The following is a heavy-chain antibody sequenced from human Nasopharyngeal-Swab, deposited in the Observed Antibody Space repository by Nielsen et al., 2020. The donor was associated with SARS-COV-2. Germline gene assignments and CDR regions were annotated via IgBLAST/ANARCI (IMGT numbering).Heavy chain of an antibody. V-gene: IGHV3-23*01. CDR3: FIGHYMDS. CDR2: ISGSGRST. CDR1: GFTFSSYA. J-gene: IGHJ6*03. Sequence: GGSLRLSCAASGFTFSSYAMSWVRQAPGKGLEWVSAISGSGRSTYYADSVKGRFTISRDNSKNTLYLQMNSLRAEDTAIYYCFIGHYMDSWGKGTAVIVSS.